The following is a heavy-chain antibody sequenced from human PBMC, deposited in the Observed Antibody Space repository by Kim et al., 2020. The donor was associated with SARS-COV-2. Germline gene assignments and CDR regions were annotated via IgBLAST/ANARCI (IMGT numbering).Heavy chain of an antibody. V-gene: IGHV1-46*01. CDR3: ARDLEGFDY. CDR2: GTT. Sequence: GTTTYAQKFQGRVTMTSDTPTRTGYVELSSLTSEDTAVYYCARDLEGFDYWGQGTLVTVSS. J-gene: IGHJ4*02. D-gene: IGHD1-1*01.